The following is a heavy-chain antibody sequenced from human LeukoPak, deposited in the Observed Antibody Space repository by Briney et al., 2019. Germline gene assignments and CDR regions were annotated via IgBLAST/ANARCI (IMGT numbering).Heavy chain of an antibody. CDR1: GFTLSSYA. D-gene: IGHD2-2*02. V-gene: IGHV3-23*01. J-gene: IGHJ6*03. Sequence: PGGSLRLSCAASGFTLSSYAMSWVRQAPGKGREWVSAISGSGGSTYYADSVKGRFTISRDNSQNTLYLQMNSLRAEDTAVYYCAKGGVVVPAAIAFLWNYYYYMDVWGKGTTVTVSS. CDR3: AKGGVVVPAAIAFLWNYYYYMDV. CDR2: ISGSGGST.